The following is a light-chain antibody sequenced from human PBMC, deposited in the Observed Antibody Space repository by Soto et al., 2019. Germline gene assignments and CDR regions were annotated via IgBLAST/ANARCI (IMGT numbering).Light chain of an antibody. V-gene: IGKV3-11*01. CDR1: QSVSSY. CDR3: QQYYSYPPT. Sequence: DIVFTQSPSTLSLSPGQTATLSCRASQSVSSYLAWYQQKAGQAPRLLIYEGSNRATGIPTRFSGSGSGTDFTLTISCLQSEDFATYYCQQYYSYPPTFGQGTKVDI. J-gene: IGKJ1*01. CDR2: EGS.